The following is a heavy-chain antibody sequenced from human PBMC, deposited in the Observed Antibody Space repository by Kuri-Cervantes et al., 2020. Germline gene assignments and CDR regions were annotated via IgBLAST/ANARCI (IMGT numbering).Heavy chain of an antibody. CDR1: GYIFSGYF. CDR2: INPNSDGT. J-gene: IGHJ4*02. V-gene: IGHV1-2*02. Sequence: ASVNVSCKASGYIFSGYFLHWVRQAPGQGLEWMGWINPNSDGTSYAQKFQGRVTVTRDTSISAVHLGLSSLTSDDTAVYYGARGYYYDTSGYYFDYWGQGTLVTVSS. D-gene: IGHD3-22*01. CDR3: ARGYYYDTSGYYFDY.